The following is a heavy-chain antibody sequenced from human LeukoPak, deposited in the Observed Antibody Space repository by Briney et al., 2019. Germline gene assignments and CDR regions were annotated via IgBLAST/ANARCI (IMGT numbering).Heavy chain of an antibody. CDR1: GFTFSCYW. CDR3: ARGGYNYFDY. V-gene: IGHV3-7*01. CDR2: MKQDGSEK. Sequence: GGPLRLSCAACGFTFSCYWMSWLGQAPRKGGEWVANMKQDGSEKYYVDSVKGRFTISRDNAKNSLYLQMNSLRAEDTAVYYCARGGYNYFDYWGQGTRVTVSS. D-gene: IGHD3-16*02. J-gene: IGHJ4*02.